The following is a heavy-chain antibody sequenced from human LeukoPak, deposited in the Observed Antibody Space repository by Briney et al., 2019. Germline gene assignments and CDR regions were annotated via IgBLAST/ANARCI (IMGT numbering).Heavy chain of an antibody. CDR1: GFTFSSYA. J-gene: IGHJ4*02. V-gene: IGHV3-23*01. CDR2: ISGSGGST. D-gene: IGHD3-10*01. CDR3: AKDRMVRGPFDY. Sequence: GGSLRLSCAASGFTFSSYAMSWVRRAPGKGLEWVSAISGSGGSTYYADSVKGRFTISRGNSKNTLYLQMNSLRAEDTAVYYCAKDRMVRGPFDYWGQGTLVTVSS.